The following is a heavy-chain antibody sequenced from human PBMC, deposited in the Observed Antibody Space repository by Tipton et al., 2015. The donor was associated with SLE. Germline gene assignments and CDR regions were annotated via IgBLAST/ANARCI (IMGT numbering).Heavy chain of an antibody. Sequence: TLSLTCTVSGGSISSHYWSWIRQPPGKGLEWIGYLSYSGSTRYNPSLKSRVTISVDTSKNQFFLKLSSVTAADTAVYYCARSWPPYSSSWFFYFDYWGQGSLVTVSS. V-gene: IGHV4-59*08. CDR1: GGSISSHY. CDR3: ARSWPPYSSSWFFYFDY. CDR2: LSYSGST. D-gene: IGHD6-13*01. J-gene: IGHJ4*02.